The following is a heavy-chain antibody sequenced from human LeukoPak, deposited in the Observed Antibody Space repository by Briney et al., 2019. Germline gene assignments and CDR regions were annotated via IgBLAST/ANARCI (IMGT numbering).Heavy chain of an antibody. V-gene: IGHV1-69*04. J-gene: IGHJ4*02. CDR3: ARDRGIVGARSPFDY. D-gene: IGHD1-26*01. Sequence: ASVKVSCKASGGTFSSYAISWVRQAPGQGLEWMGRIIPILGIANYAQKFQGRVTITADKSTSTACMELSSLRSEDTAVYYCARDRGIVGARSPFDYWGQGTLVTVSS. CDR2: IIPILGIA. CDR1: GGTFSSYA.